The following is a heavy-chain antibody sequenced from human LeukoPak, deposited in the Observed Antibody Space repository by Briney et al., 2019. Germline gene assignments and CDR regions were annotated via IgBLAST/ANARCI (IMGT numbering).Heavy chain of an antibody. J-gene: IGHJ4*02. CDR2: INPNSCGT. V-gene: IGHV1-2*02. CDR1: GYSFTAYY. Sequence: ASVKVSCEASGYSFTAYYIHWVRQAPGQRLEWMGWINPNSCGTKYAQKFQGGVTMTRDTSISTAYMEVSRLRSDDTAVYYCARVFQKQLADYWGQGTLVTVSS. CDR3: ARVFQKQLADY. D-gene: IGHD6-13*01.